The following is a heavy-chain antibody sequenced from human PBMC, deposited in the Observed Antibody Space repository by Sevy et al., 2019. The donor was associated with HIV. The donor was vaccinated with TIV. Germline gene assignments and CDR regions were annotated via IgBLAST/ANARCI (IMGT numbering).Heavy chain of an antibody. Sequence: ASVKVSCKASGYTFTSYAMNWVRQAPGQGLEWMGWINTNTGNPTYAQGFTGRFVFSLDTSFSTAYLQISSLKAEDTAVYYCARGPRIAAAGRVDYWGQGTLVTVSS. CDR3: ARGPRIAAAGRVDY. J-gene: IGHJ4*02. CDR1: GYTFTSYA. CDR2: INTNTGNP. V-gene: IGHV7-4-1*02. D-gene: IGHD6-13*01.